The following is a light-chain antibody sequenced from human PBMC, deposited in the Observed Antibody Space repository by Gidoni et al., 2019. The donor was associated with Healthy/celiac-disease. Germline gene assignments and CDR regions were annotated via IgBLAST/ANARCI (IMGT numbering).Light chain of an antibody. J-gene: IGKJ4*01. V-gene: IGKV3-11*01. CDR2: DAS. Sequence: EIVLTQYPATLSLSPGERATLSCRASQSVSSYLAWYQQNPGQAPRLLIYDASNRATGIPARFSGSVSGTDFTLTISSLEPEDFAVYYCQQRSNWPPLTFGGGTKVEIK. CDR1: QSVSSY. CDR3: QQRSNWPPLT.